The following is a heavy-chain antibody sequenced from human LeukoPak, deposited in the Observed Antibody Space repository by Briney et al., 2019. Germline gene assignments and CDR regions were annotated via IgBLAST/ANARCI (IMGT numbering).Heavy chain of an antibody. CDR1: GGSFSGYY. D-gene: IGHD3-22*01. CDR3: ASTPYYDSSGYPDV. J-gene: IGHJ6*02. Sequence: PSETLSLTCAVYGGSFSGYYWSWIRQPPGKGLEWIGYIYYSGSTNYNPSLKSRVTISVDTSKNQFSLKLNSVTAADTAVYYCASTPYYDSSGYPDVWGQGTTVTVSS. V-gene: IGHV4-59*08. CDR2: IYYSGST.